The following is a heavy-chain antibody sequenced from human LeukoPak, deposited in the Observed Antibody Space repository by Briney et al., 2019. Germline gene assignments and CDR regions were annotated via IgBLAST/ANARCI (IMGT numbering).Heavy chain of an antibody. CDR2: IIPIFGTA. D-gene: IGHD5-24*01. CDR3: ARPLGLATADDAFDI. CDR1: GGTFSSYA. J-gene: IGHJ3*02. Sequence: SVKVSCKASGGTFSSYAISWVRQAPGQGLEWMGGIIPIFGTANYAQKFQGRVTITADESTSTAYMELSSLRSEDTAVYYCARPLGLATADDAFDIWGQGTMVTASS. V-gene: IGHV1-69*13.